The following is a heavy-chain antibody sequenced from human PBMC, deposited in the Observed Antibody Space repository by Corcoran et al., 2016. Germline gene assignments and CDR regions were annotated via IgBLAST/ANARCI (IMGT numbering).Heavy chain of an antibody. CDR2: MFYSGST. D-gene: IGHD3-9*01. V-gene: IGHV4-39*07. Sequence: QLQLQESGPGLVKPSETVSLTCTVSGGSISSSNNYWGWIRQPPGKGLEWLGTMFYSGSTFYNPSLTSRVTISLDTSKNQFSLTLSSVTAADTAVYHCARVLTGYSAPGPLDYWGQGTLVTVSS. CDR3: ARVLTGYSAPGPLDY. CDR1: GGSISSSNNY. J-gene: IGHJ4*02.